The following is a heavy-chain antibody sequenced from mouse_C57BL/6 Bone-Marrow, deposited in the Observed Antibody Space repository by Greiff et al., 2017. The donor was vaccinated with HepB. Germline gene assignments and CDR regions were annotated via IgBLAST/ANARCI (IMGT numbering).Heavy chain of an antibody. CDR2: IDPENGDT. J-gene: IGHJ4*01. Sequence: EVKLQESGAELVRPGASVKLSCTASGFNIKDDYMHWVKQRPEQGLEWIGWIDPENGDTEYASKFQGKATITADTSSNTDYLQLSSLTSEDSAVYYCTTEITTVVAPYYAMDYWGQGTSVTVSS. CDR1: GFNIKDDY. V-gene: IGHV14-4*01. D-gene: IGHD1-1*01. CDR3: TTEITTVVAPYYAMDY.